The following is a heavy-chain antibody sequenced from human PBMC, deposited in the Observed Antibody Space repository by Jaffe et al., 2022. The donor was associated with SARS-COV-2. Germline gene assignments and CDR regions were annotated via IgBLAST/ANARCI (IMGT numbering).Heavy chain of an antibody. J-gene: IGHJ4*02. Sequence: QVQLQESGPGLVKPSETLSLTCTVSGGSISSYYWSWIRQPPGKGLEWIGYIYYSGSTNYNPSLKSRVTISVDTSKNQFSLKLSSVTAADTAVYYCARDEDYYGTFDYWGQGTLVTVSS. D-gene: IGHD3-10*01. V-gene: IGHV4-59*01. CDR2: IYYSGST. CDR3: ARDEDYYGTFDY. CDR1: GGSISSYY.